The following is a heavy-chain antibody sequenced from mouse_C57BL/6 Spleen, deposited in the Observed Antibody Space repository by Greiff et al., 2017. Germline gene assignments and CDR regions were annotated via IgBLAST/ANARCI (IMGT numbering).Heavy chain of an antibody. CDR3: ARSHYDYDPYYFDY. CDR2: IYPGSGST. Sequence: QVHVKQPGAELVKPGASVKMSCKASGYTFTSYWITWVKQRPGQGLEWIGDIYPGSGSTNYNEKFKSKATLTVDTSSSTAYMQLSSLTSEDSAVYYCARSHYDYDPYYFDYWGQGTTLTVSS. CDR1: GYTFTSYW. J-gene: IGHJ2*01. D-gene: IGHD2-4*01. V-gene: IGHV1-55*01.